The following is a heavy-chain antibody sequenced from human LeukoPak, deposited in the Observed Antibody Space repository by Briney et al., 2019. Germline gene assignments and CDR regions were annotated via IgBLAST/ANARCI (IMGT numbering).Heavy chain of an antibody. D-gene: IGHD2-15*01. CDR3: ARDKVVAAKASDY. CDR2: ISSSSSYI. J-gene: IGHJ4*02. CDR1: GSTFSSYS. Sequence: PGGSLRLSCAASGSTFSSYSMNWVRQAPGKGLEWVSSISSSSSYIYCADSVKGRFTISRDNAKNSLYLQMNSLRAEDTAVYYCARDKVVAAKASDYWGQGTLVTVSS. V-gene: IGHV3-21*01.